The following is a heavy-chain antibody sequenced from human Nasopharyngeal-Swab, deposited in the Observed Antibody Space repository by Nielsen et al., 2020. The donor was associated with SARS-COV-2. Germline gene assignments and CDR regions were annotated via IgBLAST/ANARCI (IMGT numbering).Heavy chain of an antibody. Sequence: WMRQSPGKGLEWVAVISYDGSNKYYADSVKGRFTISRDNSKNTLYLQMNSLRAEDTAVYYCARAPGDGMDVWGQGTTVTVSS. V-gene: IGHV3-30-3*01. CDR3: ARAPGDGMDV. J-gene: IGHJ6*02. CDR2: ISYDGSNK.